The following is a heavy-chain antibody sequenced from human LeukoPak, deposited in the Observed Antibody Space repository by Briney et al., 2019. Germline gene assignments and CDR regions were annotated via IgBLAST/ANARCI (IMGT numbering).Heavy chain of an antibody. J-gene: IGHJ5*02. CDR2: IYYSGST. CDR1: GGSISSYY. CDR3: ARGVDYDFWSGTLFDP. D-gene: IGHD3-3*01. Sequence: SETLSLTCTVSGGSISSYYWSWIRQPPGKGLEWIGYIYYSGSTNYNPSLKSRVTISVDTSKNQFSLTLNSVTAADTAVYYCARGVDYDFWSGTLFDPWGQGTLVSVSS. V-gene: IGHV4-59*01.